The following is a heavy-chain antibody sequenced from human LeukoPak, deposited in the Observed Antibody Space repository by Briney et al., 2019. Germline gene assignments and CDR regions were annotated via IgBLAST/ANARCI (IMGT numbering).Heavy chain of an antibody. CDR1: GGSFSGYY. V-gene: IGHV4-34*01. J-gene: IGHJ3*02. CDR3: ARGYRAFDI. CDR2: INHSGST. D-gene: IGHD1-14*01. Sequence: SETLSLTCAVYGGSFSGYYWSWIRQPPGKGLEWIGEINHSGSTNYNPSLKSRVTISVDTSKNQFSLKLSSVIAADTAVYYCARGYRAFDIWGQGTMVTVSS.